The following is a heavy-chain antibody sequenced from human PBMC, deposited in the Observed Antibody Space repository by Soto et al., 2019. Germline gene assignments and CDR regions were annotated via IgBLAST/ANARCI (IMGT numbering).Heavy chain of an antibody. CDR2: INSDGSST. Sequence: GGSLRLSCAASGFTFSSYWMHWVRQAPGKGLVWVSRINSDGSSTSYADSVKGRFTISRDNAKNTLYLQMNSLRAEDTAVYYCARWGIVVVPAAILYYYYGMDVWGQGTTVTVSS. CDR3: ARWGIVVVPAAILYYYYGMDV. CDR1: GFTFSSYW. D-gene: IGHD2-2*01. J-gene: IGHJ6*02. V-gene: IGHV3-74*01.